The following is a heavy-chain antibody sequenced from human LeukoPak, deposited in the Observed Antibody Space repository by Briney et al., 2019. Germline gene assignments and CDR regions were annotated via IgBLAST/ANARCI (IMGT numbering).Heavy chain of an antibody. J-gene: IGHJ4*02. CDR3: ARQSDYDSTNFYYYFDS. V-gene: IGHV4-4*07. CDR2: IYTSGST. Sequence: SGPGLVKPSETLSLTCTVSGGSISSYYWSWIRQPAGKGLEWIGRIYTSGSTNYNPSLKSRVTISVDTSKNQFSLSLSSVAAADTAVYYCARQSDYDSTNFYYYFDSWGQGTLVTVSS. D-gene: IGHD2-8*01. CDR1: GGSISSYY.